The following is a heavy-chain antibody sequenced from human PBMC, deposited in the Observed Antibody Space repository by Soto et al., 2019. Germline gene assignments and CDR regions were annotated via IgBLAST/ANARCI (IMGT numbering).Heavy chain of an antibody. CDR2: IDHSGST. CDR3: ARSSTSSIAARRTKYYFEY. CDR1: GGSFSGYY. Sequence: SETLSLTCTVYGGSFSGYYWSWIRQPPGKGLEWIGEIDHSGSTNYNQSLKSRVTISVDTSKNQFSLKLSSVTAADTAVYYCARSSTSSIAARRTKYYFEYWGQGTLVTVSS. V-gene: IGHV4-34*01. D-gene: IGHD6-6*01. J-gene: IGHJ4*02.